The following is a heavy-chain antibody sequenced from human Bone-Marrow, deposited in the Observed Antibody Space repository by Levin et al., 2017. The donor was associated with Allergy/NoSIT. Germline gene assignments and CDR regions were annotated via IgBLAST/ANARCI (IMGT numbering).Heavy chain of an antibody. CDR3: AKTIVASSLTLNYFVGMDV. V-gene: IGHV3-23*01. CDR1: GFIFSSYA. Sequence: GGSLRLSCVGSGFIFSSYALTWVRQAPGRGLEWVSVISGDGSKTNTADSVEGRFTISRDNSNNTVYLQMNSVRAEDTAIYYCAKTIVASSLTLNYFVGMDVWGLGTTVTVSS. CDR2: ISGDGSKT. J-gene: IGHJ6*02. D-gene: IGHD3-10*01.